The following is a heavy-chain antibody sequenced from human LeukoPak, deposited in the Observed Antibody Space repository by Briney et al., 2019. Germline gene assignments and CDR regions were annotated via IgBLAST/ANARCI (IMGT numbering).Heavy chain of an antibody. D-gene: IGHD1-20*01. CDR2: IYYSGST. Sequence: PSETLSLTCTVSGGSISSYYWSWIRQPPGKGLGWIGYIYYSGSTNYNPSLKSRVTISVDTSKNQFSLKLSSVTAADTAVYYCAREWDNWNDRGFDYWGQGTLVTVSS. J-gene: IGHJ4*02. CDR3: AREWDNWNDRGFDY. CDR1: GGSISSYY. V-gene: IGHV4-59*01.